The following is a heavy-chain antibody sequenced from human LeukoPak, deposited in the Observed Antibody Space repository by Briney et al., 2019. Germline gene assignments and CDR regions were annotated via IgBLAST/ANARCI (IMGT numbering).Heavy chain of an antibody. D-gene: IGHD6-19*01. CDR2: IIPIFGTA. V-gene: IGHV1-69*05. J-gene: IGHJ6*03. Sequence: SVKVSCKASGGTFSSYAISWVRQAPGQGLEWMGRIIPIFGTANYAQKLQGRVTITTDESTSTAYMELSSLRSEDTAVYYCARDSGWYDYYYYMDVWGKGTTVTVSS. CDR3: ARDSGWYDYYYYMDV. CDR1: GGTFSSYA.